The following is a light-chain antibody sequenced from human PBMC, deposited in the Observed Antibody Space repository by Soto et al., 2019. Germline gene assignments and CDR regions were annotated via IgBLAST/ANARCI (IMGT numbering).Light chain of an antibody. CDR3: QQRSNWPPIT. Sequence: EIELTQSPATLSLSPGERATLSCRPSQSVSSYLAWYQQKPGQAPRLLIYDASNSATGIPVRFSGSGSGTDFTLTISSLEPEDFAVYYCQQRSNWPPITFGQGTRLEIK. J-gene: IGKJ5*01. CDR1: QSVSSY. CDR2: DAS. V-gene: IGKV3-11*01.